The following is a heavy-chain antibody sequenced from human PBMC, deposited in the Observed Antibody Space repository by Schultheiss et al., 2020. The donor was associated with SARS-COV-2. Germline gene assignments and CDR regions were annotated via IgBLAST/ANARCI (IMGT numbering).Heavy chain of an antibody. J-gene: IGHJ3*02. Sequence: GGSLRLSCAASGFTFSSYGMHWVRQAPGKGLEWVAVIWYDGSNKYYADSVKGRFTISRDNSKNTLYLQMNSLRAEDTAVYYCARVFCSGSSCYVAFDIWGQGTMVTVSS. CDR1: GFTFSSYG. CDR2: IWYDGSNK. V-gene: IGHV3-33*08. D-gene: IGHD2-15*01. CDR3: ARVFCSGSSCYVAFDI.